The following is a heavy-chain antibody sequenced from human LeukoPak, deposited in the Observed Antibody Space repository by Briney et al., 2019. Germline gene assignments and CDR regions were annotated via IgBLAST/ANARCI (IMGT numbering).Heavy chain of an antibody. Sequence: SVKVSCKASGGTLSRIVISWVRQAPGQGLEWMGGIIPIFGTANYAQEFQARVTITADESTSTAYMELSSLRSDDTAVYYCARRHCGGDCQPSYYYYYGMDVWGQGTTVTVSS. D-gene: IGHD2-21*02. CDR2: IIPIFGTA. V-gene: IGHV1-69*13. CDR3: ARRHCGGDCQPSYYYYYGMDV. J-gene: IGHJ6*02. CDR1: GGTLSRIV.